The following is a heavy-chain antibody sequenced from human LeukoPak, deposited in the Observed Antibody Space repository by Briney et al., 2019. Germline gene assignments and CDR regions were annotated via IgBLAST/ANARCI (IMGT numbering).Heavy chain of an antibody. CDR3: ATDTYGQTGY. V-gene: IGHV4-59*01. D-gene: IGHD4-17*01. CDR1: GGSISSYY. Sequence: ASETLSLTCTVSGGSISSYYWSWIRQPPGKGLEWIGYIYYSGSTNYNPSLKSRVTISVDTSKNQFSLKLSSVTAADTAVYYCATDTYGQTGYWGQGTLVTVSS. J-gene: IGHJ4*02. CDR2: IYYSGST.